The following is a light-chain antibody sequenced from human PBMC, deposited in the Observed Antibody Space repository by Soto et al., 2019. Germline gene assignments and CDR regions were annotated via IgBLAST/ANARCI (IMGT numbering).Light chain of an antibody. CDR3: QQSYSNPQT. V-gene: IGKV3-11*01. Sequence: ESVSAQAPATQSLSPGERATLSSRASQSIDLAIAWYQHKPGQAHRLLIYGASSRATGIPDRFSGSGSGTDFTLTISRLEPEDFATYYCQQSYSNPQTFGQGTKVDI. CDR2: GAS. J-gene: IGKJ1*01. CDR1: QSIDLA.